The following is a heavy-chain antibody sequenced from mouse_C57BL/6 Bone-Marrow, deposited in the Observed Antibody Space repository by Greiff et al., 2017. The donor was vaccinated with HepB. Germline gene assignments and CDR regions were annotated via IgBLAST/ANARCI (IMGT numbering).Heavy chain of an antibody. CDR2: ISYDGSN. CDR3: ARIGSYDYDY. CDR1: GYSITSGYY. V-gene: IGHV3-6*01. D-gene: IGHD2-4*01. Sequence: EVKLVESGPGLVKPSQSLSLTCSVTGYSITSGYYWNWIRQFPGNKLEWMGYISYDGSNNYNPSLKNRISITRDTSKNQFFLKLNSVTTEDTATYYCARIGSYDYDYWGQGTTLTVSS. J-gene: IGHJ2*01.